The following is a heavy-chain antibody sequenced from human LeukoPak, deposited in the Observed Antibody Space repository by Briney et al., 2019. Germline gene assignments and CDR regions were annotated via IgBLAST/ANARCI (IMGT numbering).Heavy chain of an antibody. CDR3: ARQLPTAAADTRGYFDY. J-gene: IGHJ4*02. D-gene: IGHD6-25*01. V-gene: IGHV4-39*01. Sequence: SETLSLTCTVSGDSISIISSSTYYWGWIRQAPGKGLEWIGSLYYGENSHYNPSLRSRAPLSVDTSNNQFSLKLTSVTAADAAVYFCARQLPTAAADTRGYFDYWGQGTVVTVSS. CDR1: GDSISIISSSTYY. CDR2: LYYGENS.